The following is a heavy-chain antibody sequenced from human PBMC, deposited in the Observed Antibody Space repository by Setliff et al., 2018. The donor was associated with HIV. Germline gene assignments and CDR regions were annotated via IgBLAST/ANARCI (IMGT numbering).Heavy chain of an antibody. CDR1: GGSFSGYY. CDR2: INHSGST. D-gene: IGHD3-22*01. CDR3: ARGNYDTSDYYTNFYYYYMDV. Sequence: SETLSLTCAVYGGSFSGYYWSWIRQPPGKGLEWIGEINHSGSTNYNPSLKSRVTISVDTSKNQFSLKLNSVTAADTAIYYCARGNYDTSDYYTNFYYYYMDVWGKGTAVTVSS. V-gene: IGHV4-34*01. J-gene: IGHJ6*03.